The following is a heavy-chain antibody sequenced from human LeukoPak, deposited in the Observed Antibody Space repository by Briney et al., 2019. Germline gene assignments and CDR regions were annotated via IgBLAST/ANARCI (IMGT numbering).Heavy chain of an antibody. V-gene: IGHV1-46*01. CDR1: GYTFTSYY. J-gene: IGHJ3*02. Sequence: ASVKVSCKASGYTFTSYYMHWVRQAPGQGLEWMGIINPSGGSTSYAQKFQGRVTMTRDASTSTVYMELSSLRSVDTAVYYCAREDVPYYYDSSGYYYDAFDIWGQGTMVTVSS. CDR3: AREDVPYYYDSSGYYYDAFDI. D-gene: IGHD3-22*01. CDR2: INPSGGST.